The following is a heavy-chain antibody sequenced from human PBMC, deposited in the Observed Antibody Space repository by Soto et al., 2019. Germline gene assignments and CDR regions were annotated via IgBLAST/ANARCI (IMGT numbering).Heavy chain of an antibody. D-gene: IGHD2-15*01. CDR1: GFTFSSYG. CDR2: IWYDGSNK. CDR3: ARDLLVVTRPFGMDV. V-gene: IGHV3-33*01. J-gene: IGHJ6*02. Sequence: GGSLRLSCAASGFTFSSYGMHWVRQAPGKGLEWVAVIWYDGSNKYYADSVKGRFTISRDNSKNTLYLQMNSLRAEDTAVYYCARDLLVVTRPFGMDVWGQGTTVTVSS.